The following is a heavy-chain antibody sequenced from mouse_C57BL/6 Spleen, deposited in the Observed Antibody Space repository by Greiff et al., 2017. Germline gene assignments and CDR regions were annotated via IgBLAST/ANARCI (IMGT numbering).Heavy chain of an antibody. J-gene: IGHJ3*01. Sequence: QVQLQQPGAEMVRPGSSVKLSCKASGYTFNSYWMHWGQQRPIPGCEWIGNMDPSDSEKHDNQKFKDKETLTVDKSSSTAYMQLSSLTSEDSAVYYCARRESSGPAWFAYWGQGTLVTVSA. V-gene: IGHV1-52*01. CDR2: MDPSDSEK. D-gene: IGHD3-2*02. CDR3: ARRESSGPAWFAY. CDR1: GYTFNSYW.